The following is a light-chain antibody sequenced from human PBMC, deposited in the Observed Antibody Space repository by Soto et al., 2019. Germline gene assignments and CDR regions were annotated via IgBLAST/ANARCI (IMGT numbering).Light chain of an antibody. J-gene: IGKJ1*01. V-gene: IGKV1-6*01. Sequence: AIQMTQSPSSLSTSVGNRVTITCRASQAIRNDLGWYQKKPGKAPKLLIYAASILQSGVPSRFIGRGYGTDFTLTISSLQPEDIATYYCLQDYNYPRTFDQGTKVEIK. CDR3: LQDYNYPRT. CDR2: AAS. CDR1: QAIRND.